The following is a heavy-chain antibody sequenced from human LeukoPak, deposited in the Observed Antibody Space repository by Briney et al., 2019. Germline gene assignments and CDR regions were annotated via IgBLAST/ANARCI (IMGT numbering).Heavy chain of an antibody. J-gene: IGHJ4*02. D-gene: IGHD3-3*01. Sequence: GGSLRLSCAASGFTFSRYWMSWVRQAPGKGLEWVANVKQDGSEKYYVDSVKGRFTISRDNSKNTLYLQMNSLTAEDTAVYYCAKDRRRFWSGYLDYWGQGALVTVSS. CDR1: GFTFSRYW. CDR2: VKQDGSEK. CDR3: AKDRRRFWSGYLDY. V-gene: IGHV3-7*05.